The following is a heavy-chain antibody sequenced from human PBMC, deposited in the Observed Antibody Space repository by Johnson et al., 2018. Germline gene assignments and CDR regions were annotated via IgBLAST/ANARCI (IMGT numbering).Heavy chain of an antibody. CDR3: AGDGSSSGWAPSYYYYMDV. CDR2: IKQDGSEK. D-gene: IGHD6-19*01. J-gene: IGHJ6*03. Sequence: VQLVESGGGVVQPGRSLRLSCAASGFTFSSYWMSWVRQAPGKGLEWVANIKQDGSEKYYVDSVKGRFTISRDNAKNSLYLQMNSLRAEDTAVYYCAGDGSSSGWAPSYYYYMDVWGKGTTVTVSS. V-gene: IGHV3-7*01. CDR1: GFTFSSYW.